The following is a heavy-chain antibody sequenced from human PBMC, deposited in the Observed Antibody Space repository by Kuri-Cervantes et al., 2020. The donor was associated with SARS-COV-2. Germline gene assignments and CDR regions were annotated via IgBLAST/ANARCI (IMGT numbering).Heavy chain of an antibody. CDR1: GFTFSSYG. D-gene: IGHD6-6*01. J-gene: IGHJ6*02. CDR3: AKDPASLRRQLGGSSNYYGMDV. CDR2: ISYDGSDE. V-gene: IGHV3-30*18. Sequence: GESLKISCAASGFTFSSYGIHWVRQAPGKGLEWVAVISYDGSDEYYADSVKGRFTISRDNSKNTLYLQMNSLRAEDTAVYYCAKDPASLRRQLGGSSNYYGMDVWGQGTTVTVSS.